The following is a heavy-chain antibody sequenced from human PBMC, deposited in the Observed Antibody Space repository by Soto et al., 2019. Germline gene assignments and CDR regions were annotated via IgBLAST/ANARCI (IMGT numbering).Heavy chain of an antibody. J-gene: IGHJ5*02. Sequence: FPCSVSGFRQSDYAMAWVRQTPGQGLQYVSSITGGCADTYYAQSVRGRFPIYRENFRDTLYLQMNSLRAGDTAMYSCAKGGASNTCIPTGFEPWG. CDR1: GFRQSDYA. CDR3: AKGGASNTCIPTGFEP. CDR2: ITGGCADT. V-gene: IGHV3-23*01. D-gene: IGHD2-15*01.